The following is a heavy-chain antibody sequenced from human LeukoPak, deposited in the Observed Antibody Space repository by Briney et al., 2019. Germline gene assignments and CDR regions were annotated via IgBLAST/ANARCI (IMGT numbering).Heavy chain of an antibody. J-gene: IGHJ5*02. CDR3: AKLCSSNSCS. CDR2: IGDTGGST. V-gene: IGHV3-23*01. Sequence: LVSAIGDTGGSTYYADSVRGRFTISRDNSKNTLYLQMHSLRAEDTAIYYCAKLCSSNSCSWGQGTLVTVSS. D-gene: IGHD2-2*01.